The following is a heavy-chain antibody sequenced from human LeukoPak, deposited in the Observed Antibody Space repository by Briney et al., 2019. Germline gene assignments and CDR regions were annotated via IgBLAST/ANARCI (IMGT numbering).Heavy chain of an antibody. CDR2: SYYSGST. V-gene: IGHV4-59*01. CDR3: ATYYYDSSGYYYFDY. CDR1: GGSISSYY. Sequence: PSETLSLTXTVSGGSISSYYWSWIRQPPGKGLEWVGYSYYSGSTNYNPSLKSRVTISVDTSENQFSLKLRSVTAADTAVYYCATYYYDSSGYYYFDYWGQGTLVTVSS. J-gene: IGHJ4*02. D-gene: IGHD3-22*01.